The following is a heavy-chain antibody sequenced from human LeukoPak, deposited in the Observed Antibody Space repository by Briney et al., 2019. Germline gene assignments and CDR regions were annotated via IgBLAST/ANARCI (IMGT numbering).Heavy chain of an antibody. J-gene: IGHJ6*03. D-gene: IGHD3-22*01. CDR3: ARHSYDSSDFHYMDV. CDR1: GYSFTSYR. Sequence: GESPKISCKGSGYSFTSYRIGWVRQMPGKGLEWMGIIYPDDSDTRYSPSFQGQVTISADKSISTAYLQWSTLRASDTAIYYCARHSYDSSDFHYMDVWGKGTTVTISS. V-gene: IGHV5-51*01. CDR2: IYPDDSDT.